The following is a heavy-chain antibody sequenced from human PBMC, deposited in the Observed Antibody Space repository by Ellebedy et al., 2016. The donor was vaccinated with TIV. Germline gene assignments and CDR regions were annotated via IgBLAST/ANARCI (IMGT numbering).Heavy chain of an antibody. CDR2: TYYRSKWYY. V-gene: IGHV6-1*01. J-gene: IGHJ3*02. CDR3: ARDSYDILTGPDDAFDI. Sequence: SQTLSLTCVISGDSVSSNSAAWNWIRQSPSRGLEWLGRTYYRSKWYYDYAVSVKSRININPDTSKNQFSLKLNSVTGADTAVYYCARDSYDILTGPDDAFDIWGQGTMVTVSS. D-gene: IGHD3-9*01. CDR1: GDSVSSNSAA.